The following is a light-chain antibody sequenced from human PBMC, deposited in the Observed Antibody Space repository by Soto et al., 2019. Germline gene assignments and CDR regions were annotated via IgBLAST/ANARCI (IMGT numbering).Light chain of an antibody. CDR2: AAS. V-gene: IGKV1-27*01. CDR1: QDISNY. Sequence: DIQMTQSPSSLSASVGDRVTITCRASQDISNYLAWYQQKPGKVPKLLISAASTLQSGVPSRFSGSGSGADFTLSISSLQPEGVGTYYCQEYDSAPLTFGGGTKVEIK. CDR3: QEYDSAPLT. J-gene: IGKJ4*01.